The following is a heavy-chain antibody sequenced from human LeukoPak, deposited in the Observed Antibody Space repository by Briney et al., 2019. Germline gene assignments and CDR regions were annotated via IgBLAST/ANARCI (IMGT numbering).Heavy chain of an antibody. Sequence: SVKVSCKASGGTFSSYAISWVRQAPGQGLEWMGRIIPILGIANYAQKFQGRVTITADKSTSTAYMELSSLRSEDTAVYYCARDRGYCSSTSCSSSWYFDLWGRGTLVTVSS. CDR3: ARDRGYCSSTSCSSSWYFDL. D-gene: IGHD2-2*03. J-gene: IGHJ2*01. CDR1: GGTFSSYA. V-gene: IGHV1-69*04. CDR2: IIPILGIA.